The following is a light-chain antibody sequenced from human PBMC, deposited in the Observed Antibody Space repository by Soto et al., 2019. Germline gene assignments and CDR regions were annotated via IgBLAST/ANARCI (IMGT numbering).Light chain of an antibody. Sequence: DIQMTQSPLSLSASVGDRVTITCRASGSITSYLNWYQQKPGKAPKLLIYAASSLHTGVPSRFSGSGFGTDFTLTISSLQPEDFATYFCQETYSSLTFGGGTKVDI. CDR1: GSITSY. V-gene: IGKV1-39*01. CDR3: QETYSSLT. J-gene: IGKJ4*01. CDR2: AAS.